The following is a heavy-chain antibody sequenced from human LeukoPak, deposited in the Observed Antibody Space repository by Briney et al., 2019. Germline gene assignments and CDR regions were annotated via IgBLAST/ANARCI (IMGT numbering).Heavy chain of an antibody. V-gene: IGHV2-70*11. J-gene: IGHJ4*02. CDR2: IDWDDDK. CDR1: GFSLSTSGMC. Sequence: SGPALVKPTQTLTLTCTFSGFSLSTSGMCVSWIRQPPGKALEWLARIDWDDDKYYSTSLKTRLTFSKDTSKNQVVLTMTNMDLVDTATYYCARSMIAVAGTYFDYWGQGTLVTVSS. D-gene: IGHD6-19*01. CDR3: ARSMIAVAGTYFDY.